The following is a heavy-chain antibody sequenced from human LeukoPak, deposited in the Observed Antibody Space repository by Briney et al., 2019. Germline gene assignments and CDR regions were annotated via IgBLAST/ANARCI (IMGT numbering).Heavy chain of an antibody. CDR3: ARDPAATASVAAAGSYYFDY. V-gene: IGHV1-69*04. CDR2: IIPILDIA. J-gene: IGHJ4*02. CDR1: GGTFSSYA. Sequence: GASVKVSCKASGGTFSSYAISWVRQAPGQGLEWMGRIIPILDIANYAQKFQGRVTITADKSTSTAYMELSSLRSEDTAVYYCARDPAATASVAAAGSYYFDYWGQGTLVTVSS. D-gene: IGHD6-13*01.